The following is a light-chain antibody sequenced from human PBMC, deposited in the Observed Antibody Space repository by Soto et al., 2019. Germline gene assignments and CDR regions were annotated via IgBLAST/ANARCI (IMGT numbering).Light chain of an antibody. CDR2: GAS. Sequence: EIVLTQSPGTLSLSPGERATLSCRASQSVSSSYLAWYQQKPGQAPRLLIYGASSRATGIPDRFSGSGSGTDFTLTISRLEPEYFAVYYCQQYGSSLPFGQGTRLEIK. V-gene: IGKV3-20*01. CDR3: QQYGSSLP. CDR1: QSVSSSY. J-gene: IGKJ5*01.